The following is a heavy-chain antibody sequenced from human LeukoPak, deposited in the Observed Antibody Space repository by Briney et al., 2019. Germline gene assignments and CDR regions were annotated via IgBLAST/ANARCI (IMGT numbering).Heavy chain of an antibody. D-gene: IGHD3-22*01. V-gene: IGHV4-59*13. CDR1: GGSISSDY. Sequence: PSETLSLTCTVPGGSISSDYWSSIRQPPGKGLESIGYIYYSGSTNYNPSLKSRVPISVDTSKNHFSLKLSSVTAADTAVYYCARDRYYDSSGDAFDIWGQGTMVTVSS. CDR2: IYYSGST. CDR3: ARDRYYDSSGDAFDI. J-gene: IGHJ3*02.